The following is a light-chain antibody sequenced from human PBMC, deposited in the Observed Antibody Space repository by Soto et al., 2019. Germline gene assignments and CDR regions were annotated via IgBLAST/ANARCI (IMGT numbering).Light chain of an antibody. CDR2: AAS. CDR3: QQSYSTPPWT. V-gene: IGKV1-39*01. J-gene: IGKJ1*01. CDR1: QGISTY. Sequence: DIQMTQSPSSLSASVGDRVTITCRASQGISTYLNWYQQKPGKAPKLLIYAASRLQSGVPSRFSGSGSERDFSLTISSLQPEDFATYYCQQSYSTPPWTFGQGTKVDIK.